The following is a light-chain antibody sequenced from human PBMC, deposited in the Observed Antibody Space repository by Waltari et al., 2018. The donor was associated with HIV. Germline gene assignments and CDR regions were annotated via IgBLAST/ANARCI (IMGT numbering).Light chain of an antibody. J-gene: IGLJ1*01. CDR1: SSDVGGYNY. V-gene: IGLV2-14*03. Sequence: QSALTQPASVSGSPGQSITISCTGTSSDVGGYNYVSWYQHHPGKAPKLMIYDVSNRPSGVSNRFSGSKSGNTASLTISGLQAEDEADYYCSSYTSSSTLDFGTGTKVTVL. CDR2: DVS. CDR3: SSYTSSSTLD.